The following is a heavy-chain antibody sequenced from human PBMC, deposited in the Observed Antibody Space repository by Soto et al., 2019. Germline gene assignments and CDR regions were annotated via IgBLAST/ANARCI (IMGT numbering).Heavy chain of an antibody. CDR1: GFTFSSYA. V-gene: IGHV3-23*01. CDR3: AKESLDEVPGVDFDY. J-gene: IGHJ4*02. CDR2: ISGSGGTT. D-gene: IGHD2-8*01. Sequence: EVQLLESGGGLVQPGGSLRLSCAASGFTFSSYAMRWVRQAPGKGLQWVSAISGSGGTTYYADSVKGRFTISRDNSKNTLYLQLNSLRAEDTAVYYCAKESLDEVPGVDFDYWGQGTLVTVSS.